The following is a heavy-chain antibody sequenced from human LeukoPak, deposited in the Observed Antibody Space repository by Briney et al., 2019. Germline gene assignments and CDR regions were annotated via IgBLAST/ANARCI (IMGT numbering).Heavy chain of an antibody. Sequence: ASVKVSCKASGYTFTSYGISWVRQAPGQGLEWMGWISAYNGNTNYAQKLQGRVTMTTDTSTSTAYMELRSLRSDDTAVYYCARVAGSSGWYVGTNWFDPWGQGTLVTVSS. CDR1: GYTFTSYG. CDR2: ISAYNGNT. CDR3: ARVAGSSGWYVGTNWFDP. J-gene: IGHJ5*02. V-gene: IGHV1-18*01. D-gene: IGHD6-19*01.